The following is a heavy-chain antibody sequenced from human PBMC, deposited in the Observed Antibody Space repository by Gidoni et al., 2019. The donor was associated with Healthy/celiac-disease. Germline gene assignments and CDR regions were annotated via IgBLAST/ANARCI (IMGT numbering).Heavy chain of an antibody. J-gene: IGHJ6*02. CDR1: GYTFTSYY. CDR2: INPSGGST. Sequence: QVQLVQSGAEVKKPGAAVKVSCHESGYTFTSYYMNWVRQATGQGREWMGIINPSGGSTSYAQKFQGRVTMTRDTSTSTVYMELSSLRSEDTAVYYCARDLSSPNPYYYYGMDVWGQGTTVTVSS. D-gene: IGHD2-2*01. CDR3: ARDLSSPNPYYYYGMDV. V-gene: IGHV1-46*01.